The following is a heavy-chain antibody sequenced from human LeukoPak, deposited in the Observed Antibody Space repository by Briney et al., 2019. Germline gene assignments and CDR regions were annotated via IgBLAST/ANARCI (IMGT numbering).Heavy chain of an antibody. Sequence: KPSETLSLTCTVSGGSISSYYWSWIRQPPGKGLEWIMYIYYSGSTNYNPSLKSRVTISVDTSKNQFSLKLSSVTAADTAVYYCARGAGYDSSGWGYYYMDVWGKGTTVTVSS. J-gene: IGHJ6*03. CDR2: IYYSGST. CDR1: GGSISSYY. V-gene: IGHV4-59*01. D-gene: IGHD3-22*01. CDR3: ARGAGYDSSGWGYYYMDV.